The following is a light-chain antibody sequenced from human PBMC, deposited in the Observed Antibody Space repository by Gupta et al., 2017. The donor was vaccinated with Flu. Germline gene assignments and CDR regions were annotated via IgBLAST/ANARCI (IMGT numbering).Light chain of an antibody. CDR2: QDT. Sequence: SYDLTQPASVSVSPGQTASITCSGDKLGEKYACWYQWKPGQSPVLVIYQDTKRPSGIPERFSGSNSGNTATLTISGTQAMDEADYYCQAWDSGTVVFGGGTKLTVL. J-gene: IGLJ2*01. V-gene: IGLV3-1*01. CDR3: QAWDSGTVV. CDR1: KLGEKY.